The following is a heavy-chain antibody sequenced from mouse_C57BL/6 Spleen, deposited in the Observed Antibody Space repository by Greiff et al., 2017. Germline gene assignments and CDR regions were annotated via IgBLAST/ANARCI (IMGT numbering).Heavy chain of an antibody. CDR1: GYAFSSSW. CDR2: IYPGDGDT. D-gene: IGHD1-1*01. V-gene: IGHV1-82*01. CDR3: GRRDGSSSYAMDY. Sequence: QVQLQQSGPELVKPGASVKISCKASGYAFSSSWMNWVKQRPGKGLEWIGRIYPGDGDTNYNGKFKGKATLTTDKSSSTAYMQLSSLASEDSAVYYYGRRDGSSSYAMDYWGQGTSVTVSS. J-gene: IGHJ4*01.